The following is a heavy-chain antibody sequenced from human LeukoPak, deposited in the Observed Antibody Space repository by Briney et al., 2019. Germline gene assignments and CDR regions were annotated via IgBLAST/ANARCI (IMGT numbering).Heavy chain of an antibody. D-gene: IGHD6-13*01. Sequence: SETLSLTCAVYGGSFSGYYWSWIRQPPGKGLEWIGEINHSGSTNYKRSLKSRVTMSVNTSKNQFSLKVSSMTAADTAVYYCARGLPYSSSWLSWFDPWGQGTLVTVSS. CDR1: GGSFSGYY. J-gene: IGHJ5*02. CDR2: INHSGST. V-gene: IGHV4-34*01. CDR3: ARGLPYSSSWLSWFDP.